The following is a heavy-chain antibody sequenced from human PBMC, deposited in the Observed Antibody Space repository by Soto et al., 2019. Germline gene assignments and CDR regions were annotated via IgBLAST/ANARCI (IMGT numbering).Heavy chain of an antibody. CDR2: INSDGSST. Sequence: EVQLVESGGGLVQPGGSLRLSCAASGFTFSTYWMHWVRQAPGKGLVWVSRINSDGSSTNYADSVKGRFSISRDNGKNTLYLQMNSLRAEDTAVYYCAGNDGSGSYMDNWGQGTLVTVSS. D-gene: IGHD3-10*01. CDR3: AGNDGSGSYMDN. V-gene: IGHV3-74*01. CDR1: GFTFSTYW. J-gene: IGHJ4*02.